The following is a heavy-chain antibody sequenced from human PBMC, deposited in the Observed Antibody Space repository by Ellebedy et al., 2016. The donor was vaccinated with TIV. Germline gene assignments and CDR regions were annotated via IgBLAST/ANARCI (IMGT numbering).Heavy chain of an antibody. J-gene: IGHJ4*02. CDR1: GYSISSGYY. Sequence: SETLSLXCTVSGYSISSGYYWGWIRQPPGKGLEWIGSIYYSGSTYYNPSLKSRVTISVDTSKNQFSLKLSSVTAADTAVYYCASGGSWRIFDYWGQGTLVTVSS. D-gene: IGHD2-15*01. CDR3: ASGGSWRIFDY. V-gene: IGHV4-38-2*02. CDR2: IYYSGST.